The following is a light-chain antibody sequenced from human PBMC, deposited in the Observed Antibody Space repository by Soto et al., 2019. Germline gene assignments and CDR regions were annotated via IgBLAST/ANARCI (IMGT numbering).Light chain of an antibody. Sequence: EIGFTQSPGTLSLSPGEGATLSCRASQSVSNNYLAWYQQKPGQAPRLLIYGASNRATGIPDRFSGSGSGTDFTLTISRLEPEDFAVYYCQQYGSSGTFGQGTKVDIK. J-gene: IGKJ1*01. CDR1: QSVSNNY. V-gene: IGKV3-20*01. CDR3: QQYGSSGT. CDR2: GAS.